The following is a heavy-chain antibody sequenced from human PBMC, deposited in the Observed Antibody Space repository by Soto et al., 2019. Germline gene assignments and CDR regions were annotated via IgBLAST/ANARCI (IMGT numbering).Heavy chain of an antibody. D-gene: IGHD2-2*01. V-gene: IGHV3-30*18. J-gene: IGHJ6*02. CDR3: AKDLSTPAAMGFDYYYYYGMDV. CDR2: ISYDGSNK. Sequence: GGSLRLSCAASGFTFSSYGMHWVRQAPGKGLEWVAVISYDGSNKYYADSVKGRFTISRDNSKNTLYLQMNSLRAEDTAVYYCAKDLSTPAAMGFDYYYYYGMDVWGQGTTVTVSS. CDR1: GFTFSSYG.